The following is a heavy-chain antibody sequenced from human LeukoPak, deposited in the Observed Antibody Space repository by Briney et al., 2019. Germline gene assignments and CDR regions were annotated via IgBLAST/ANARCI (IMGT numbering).Heavy chain of an antibody. V-gene: IGHV1-46*01. CDR3: ARDGDGTERGTGGSGRSSYYYYMDV. J-gene: IGHJ6*03. CDR2: INPSVGST. D-gene: IGHD3-10*01. Sequence: ASVKVSCKASGYTFTSYYMHWVRQAPGQGLEWMGIINPSVGSTSYAQKFQGRVTMTRDMSTSTVYMELSSLRSEDTAVYYCARDGDGTERGTGGSGRSSYYYYMDVWGKGTTVTVSS. CDR1: GYTFTSYY.